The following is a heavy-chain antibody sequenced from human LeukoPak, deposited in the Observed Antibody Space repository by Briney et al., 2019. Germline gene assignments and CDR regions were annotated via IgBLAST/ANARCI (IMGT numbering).Heavy chain of an antibody. J-gene: IGHJ4*02. D-gene: IGHD2-21*02. CDR3: ARARYGGDQIDY. V-gene: IGHV1-46*01. CDR2: IRPSSGVT. Sequence: GASVKVSCKASGYTLGTYYMHWVRQAPGQGLECLGIIRPSSGVTTYAQKFQGRVTMTRDMSASTVYMELNSLGSDDTAVYYCARARYGGDQIDYWGQGTLVTVFS. CDR1: GYTLGTYY.